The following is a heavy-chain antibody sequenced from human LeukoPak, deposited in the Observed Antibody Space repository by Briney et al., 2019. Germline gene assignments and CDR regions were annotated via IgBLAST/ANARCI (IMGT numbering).Heavy chain of an antibody. CDR3: AKEEEAAAGIRGGPFDY. V-gene: IGHV3-23*01. CDR2: ISGSGGST. CDR1: GFTFSSYA. D-gene: IGHD6-13*01. Sequence: GGSLRLSCVASGFTFSSYAMSWVRQAPGKGLEWVSAISGSGGSTYYADSVKGRFTISRDNSKNTLYLQMNSLRAEDTAVYYCAKEEEAAAGIRGGPFDYWGQGTLVTVSS. J-gene: IGHJ4*02.